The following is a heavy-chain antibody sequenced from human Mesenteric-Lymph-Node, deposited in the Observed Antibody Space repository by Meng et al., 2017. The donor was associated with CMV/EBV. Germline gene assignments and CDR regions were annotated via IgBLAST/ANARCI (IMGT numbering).Heavy chain of an antibody. J-gene: IGHJ4*02. V-gene: IGHV3-23*01. CDR1: GFTFTSSA. CDR3: AKDLPGVVWFGE. CDR2: IDISGGST. Sequence: GGSLRLSCAASGFTFTSSAMSWVRQAPGKGLEWVSSIDISGGSTYYADSVRGRFTISRDNSKNILYLQMNSLRAEDTAVYYCAKDLPGVVWFGEWGQGTLVTVSS. D-gene: IGHD3-10*01.